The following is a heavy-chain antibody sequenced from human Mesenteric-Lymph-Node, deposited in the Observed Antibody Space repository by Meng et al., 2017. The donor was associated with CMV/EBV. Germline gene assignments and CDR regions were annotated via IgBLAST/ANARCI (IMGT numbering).Heavy chain of an antibody. D-gene: IGHD5-12*01. Sequence: SGQLSGYRFSCYWFGRRRQMPGEGVGWLGRINPSDSYTYYRPSFQGHVTISADKSINTAYLQWSSLEASDTAIYYCARHIVADSDYWGQGTLVTVSS. CDR1: GYRFSCYW. CDR3: ARHIVADSDY. V-gene: IGHV5-10-1*01. CDR2: INPSDSYT. J-gene: IGHJ4*02.